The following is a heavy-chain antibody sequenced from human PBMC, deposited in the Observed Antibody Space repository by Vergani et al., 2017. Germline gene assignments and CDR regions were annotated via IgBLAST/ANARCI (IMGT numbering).Heavy chain of an antibody. J-gene: IGHJ5*01. D-gene: IGHD2-8*02. CDR3: VRTEYCTGIACNTRFDS. CDR2: IDEYGNRA. Sequence: EVQLVESGGGSVQLGGSLRLSCVASGFSFNTYWMHWVRQVPGKGLMWFARIDEYGNRATYGDFETGRFTISRDNAKNTVFLKMNNLRADDAGVYYCVRTEYCTGIACNTRFDSWGQGALVTVSS. CDR1: GFSFNTYW. V-gene: IGHV3-74*03.